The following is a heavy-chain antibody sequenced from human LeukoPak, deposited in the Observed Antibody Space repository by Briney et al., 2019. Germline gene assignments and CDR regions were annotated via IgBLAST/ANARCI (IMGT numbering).Heavy chain of an antibody. V-gene: IGHV4-61*09. Sequence: SETLSLTCTVSGGSISSGSYYWSWIRQRQPAGKGLEWIGHIQPSGSANYNPSFKSRITISVDTSKNHFSLKLSSVTAADTAVYYCARGITGITAAGSEWGQGTLATVSS. CDR2: IQPSGSA. CDR3: ARGITGITAAGSE. J-gene: IGHJ4*02. CDR1: GGSISSGSYY. D-gene: IGHD6-13*01.